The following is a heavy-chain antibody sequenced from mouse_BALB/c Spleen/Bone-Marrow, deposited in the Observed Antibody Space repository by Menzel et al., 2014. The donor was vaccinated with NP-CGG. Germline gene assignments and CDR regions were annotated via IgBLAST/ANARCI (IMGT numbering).Heavy chain of an antibody. D-gene: IGHD4-1*02. CDR1: GFTFSSYG. Sequence: EVKLVESGGDLVKPGGSLKLSCAASGFTFSSYGMSWVRQTPDRRLEWVATINNGGTYTYYPDSVKGQFTISRDNAKNTLYLQMSSLKSEDTAMYYCALNWDSAYWGQGTLVTVSA. J-gene: IGHJ3*01. V-gene: IGHV5-6*01. CDR3: ALNWDSAY. CDR2: INNGGTYT.